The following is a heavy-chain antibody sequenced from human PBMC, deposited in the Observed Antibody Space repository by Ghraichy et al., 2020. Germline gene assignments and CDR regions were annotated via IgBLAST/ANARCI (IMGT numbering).Heavy chain of an antibody. CDR1: GDSVSTDSAA. J-gene: IGHJ4*02. Sequence: SQTLSLTCGLSGDSVSTDSAAWTWIRQSPSRGLEWLGRTYYRSKWYYGYAVSVRSRITINPDTSKNQFTLQLNSVTLEDTAVYYCARESRSAFDYWGQGTLVTVSS. CDR2: TYYRSKWYY. D-gene: IGHD6-6*01. V-gene: IGHV6-1*01. CDR3: ARESRSAFDY.